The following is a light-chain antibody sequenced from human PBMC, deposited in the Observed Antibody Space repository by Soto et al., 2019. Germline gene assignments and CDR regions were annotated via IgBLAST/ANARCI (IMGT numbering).Light chain of an antibody. Sequence: QSALTRPASVSGSPGQSIAISCTGSSSDVGIYNYVSWYQQHPGKVPKLIIYEVTNRPSGVSNRFSGSKSGNTASLTISGLQAEDEADYYCSSYTTSSTRVFGTGTKVTV. CDR3: SSYTTSSTRV. CDR2: EVT. J-gene: IGLJ1*01. CDR1: SSDVGIYNY. V-gene: IGLV2-14*01.